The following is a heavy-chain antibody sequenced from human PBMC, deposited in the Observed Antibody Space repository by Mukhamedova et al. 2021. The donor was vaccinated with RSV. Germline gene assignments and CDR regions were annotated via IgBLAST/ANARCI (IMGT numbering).Heavy chain of an antibody. CDR1: TFSSYG. D-gene: IGHD6-13*01. CDR3: AKWGSSWVDY. Sequence: TFSSYGMHWVRQAPGKGLAWVAVISYDGSNKYYADSVKGRFTISRDNSKNTLYLQMNSLRAEDTAVYYCAKWGSSWVDYWGQGT. J-gene: IGHJ4*02. CDR2: ISYDGSNK. V-gene: IGHV3-30*18.